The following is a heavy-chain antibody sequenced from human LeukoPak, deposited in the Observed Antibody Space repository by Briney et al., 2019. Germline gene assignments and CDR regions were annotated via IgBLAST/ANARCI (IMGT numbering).Heavy chain of an antibody. V-gene: IGHV3-7*05. Sequence: GGSLKLSCAASGFTFSVYWMTWVRQAPGKGLEWVANIKKDGSEKYYVDSVRGRFTFSRDNAQNSLYLQMNSLRDEDTAVYYCARGGHSYDQWGQGALVTVSS. J-gene: IGHJ4*02. D-gene: IGHD5-18*01. CDR3: ARGGHSYDQ. CDR1: GFTFSVYW. CDR2: IKKDGSEK.